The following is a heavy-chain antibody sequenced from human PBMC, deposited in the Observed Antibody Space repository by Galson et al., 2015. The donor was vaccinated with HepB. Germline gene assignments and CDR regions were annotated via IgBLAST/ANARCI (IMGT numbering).Heavy chain of an antibody. CDR2: ISSSSSYI. Sequence: SLRLSCAASGFTFSSYSMNWVRQAPGKGLEWVSSISSSSSYIYYADSVKGRFTISRDNAKNSLYLQMNSLRAEDTAVYYCGDCYPSNDAFDIWGQGTMVTVSS. V-gene: IGHV3-21*04. D-gene: IGHD2-21*02. CDR3: GDCYPSNDAFDI. CDR1: GFTFSSYS. J-gene: IGHJ3*02.